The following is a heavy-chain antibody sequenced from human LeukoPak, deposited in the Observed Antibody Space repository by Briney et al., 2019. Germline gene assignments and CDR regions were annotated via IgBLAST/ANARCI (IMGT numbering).Heavy chain of an antibody. CDR3: ASRYGSGSYGFDF. CDR2: YYYGGST. J-gene: IGHJ4*02. V-gene: IGHV4-59*01. D-gene: IGHD3-10*01. CDR1: GASISNYY. Sequence: PSETLSLTCTVSGASISNYYWTWIRQPPGKGLEWISYYYYGGSTEYNPSLKSRVTISVDTFKNQFSLKLSSVTAADTAVYYCASRYGSGSYGFDFWGQGTLVTVSS.